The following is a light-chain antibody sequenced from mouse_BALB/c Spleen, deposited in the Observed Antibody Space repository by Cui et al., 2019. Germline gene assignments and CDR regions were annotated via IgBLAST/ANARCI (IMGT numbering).Light chain of an antibody. J-gene: IGKJ2*01. CDR2: RTS. CDR3: QQYHSYPPMYT. CDR1: SSVSY. V-gene: IGKV4-61*01. Sequence: QIVLTQSPAIMSASPGEKVTISCSASSSVSYMYWYQQKPGSSPKPWIYRTSNLASGVPARFSGIGSGTSYSLTISSMEAEDAATYYCQQYHSYPPMYTFGGGTKLEIK.